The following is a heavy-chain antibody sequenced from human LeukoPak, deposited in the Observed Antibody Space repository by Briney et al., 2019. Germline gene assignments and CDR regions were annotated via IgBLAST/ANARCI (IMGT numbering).Heavy chain of an antibody. CDR2: NHYSGGT. J-gene: IGHJ6*03. V-gene: IGHV4-59*01. CDR1: GASITNYY. D-gene: IGHD3-16*01. Sequence: SETLPLTCTVSGASITNYYWSWIRQPPEKGLEWIGYNHYSGGTNYNPSLKSRVTISIDTTKNQVSLKMSSVTAADTAVYYCASAPYYYYMNVWGKGTTVTVSS. CDR3: ASAPYYYYMNV.